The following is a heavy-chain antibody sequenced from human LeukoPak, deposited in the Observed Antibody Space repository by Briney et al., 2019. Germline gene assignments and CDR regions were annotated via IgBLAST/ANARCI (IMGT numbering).Heavy chain of an antibody. V-gene: IGHV3-7*01. D-gene: IGHD7-27*01. Sequence: GGSLRLSCAASGFTFSSYWMSWVRQAPGKGLEWVANIKQDGSEKYYVDSVKGRFTISRDNAKNSLYLQMNSLRVEDTAVYYCARVVPNWGHEGNWYFDLWGRGTLVTVSS. CDR1: GFTFSSYW. CDR3: ARVVPNWGHEGNWYFDL. J-gene: IGHJ2*01. CDR2: IKQDGSEK.